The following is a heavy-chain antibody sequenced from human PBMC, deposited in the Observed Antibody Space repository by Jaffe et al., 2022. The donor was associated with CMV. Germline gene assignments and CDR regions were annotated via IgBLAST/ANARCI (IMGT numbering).Heavy chain of an antibody. Sequence: QVQLQQWGAGLLKPSETLSLTCAVYGGSFSGYYWSWIRQPPGKGLEWIGEINHSGSTNYNPSLKSRVTISVDTSKNQFSLKLSSVTAADTAVYYCARGKRSLAITATFFDYWGQGTLVTVSS. CDR3: ARGKRSLAITATFFDY. CDR1: GGSFSGYY. D-gene: IGHD1-20*01. CDR2: INHSGST. V-gene: IGHV4-34*01. J-gene: IGHJ4*02.